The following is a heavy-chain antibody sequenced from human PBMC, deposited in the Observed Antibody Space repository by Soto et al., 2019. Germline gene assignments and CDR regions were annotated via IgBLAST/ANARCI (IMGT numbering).Heavy chain of an antibody. CDR3: ASNQGSNIWLQNNWFDP. Sequence: ASAQVSRKASGSNFTSSGIRWVRQSPGDGLEWMGWISAYNGNTNYAQKLQGRVTMTTHTSTSTAYMELSRLRSDDTAAYSCASNQGSNIWLQNNWFDPWGQGTLVTVSS. CDR2: ISAYNGNT. CDR1: GSNFTSSG. D-gene: IGHD3-10*01. J-gene: IGHJ5*02. V-gene: IGHV1-18*04.